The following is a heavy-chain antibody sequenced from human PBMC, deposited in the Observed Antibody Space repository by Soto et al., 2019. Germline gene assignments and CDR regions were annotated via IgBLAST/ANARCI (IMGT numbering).Heavy chain of an antibody. V-gene: IGHV1-69*01. CDR2: IIPIFGTA. CDR1: GGTFSSYA. Sequence: QVQLVQSGAEVKKPGSSVKVSCKASGGTFSSYAISWVRQAPGQGLEWMGGIIPIFGTANYAQKFQGRVTITADESTSTAYMELSSLRSEDTAVYYCARDSPFRYSYAIVVASPAYYFDYWGQGTLVTVSS. J-gene: IGHJ4*02. CDR3: ARDSPFRYSYAIVVASPAYYFDY. D-gene: IGHD5-18*01.